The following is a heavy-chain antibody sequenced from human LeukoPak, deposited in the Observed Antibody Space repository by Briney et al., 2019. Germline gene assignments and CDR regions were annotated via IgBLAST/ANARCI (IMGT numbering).Heavy chain of an antibody. J-gene: IGHJ6*02. D-gene: IGHD3-10*01. CDR2: IYETGHT. CDR3: ARGATGRVNYYYYGMDV. V-gene: IGHV4-59*08. Sequence: SETLSLTCTVSGGSISNYYWSWIRQPPGKGLEWIAYIYETGHTGYNPSLKTRVTISLDTSKNQFSLKLNSVTAADTAVYYCARGATGRVNYYYYGMDVWGQGTTVTVSS. CDR1: GGSISNYY.